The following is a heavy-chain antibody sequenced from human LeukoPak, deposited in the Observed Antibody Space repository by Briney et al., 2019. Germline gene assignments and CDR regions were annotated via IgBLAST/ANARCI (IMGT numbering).Heavy chain of an antibody. J-gene: IGHJ4*02. V-gene: IGHV1-18*01. CDR3: ATDHGFLEWSRKYYFDY. CDR2: ISAYNGNT. Sequence: ASVKVSCKASGYTFTSYGISWVRQAPGQGLEWMGWISAYNGNTNYAQKLQGRVTMTEDTSTDTAYMELSSLRSEDTAVYYCATDHGFLEWSRKYYFDYWGQGTLVTVSS. D-gene: IGHD3-3*01. CDR1: GYTFTSYG.